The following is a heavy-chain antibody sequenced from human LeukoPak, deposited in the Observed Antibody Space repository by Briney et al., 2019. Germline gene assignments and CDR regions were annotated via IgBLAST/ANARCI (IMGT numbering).Heavy chain of an antibody. Sequence: PGGSLRLSYAASGFTFSDYYMSWIRQAPGKGLEWVSYISSSGSTIYYADSVKGRFTISRDNAKNSLYLQMNSLRAEDTAVYYCARDAMTYCGGDCRYSVNMDVWGKGTTVTVSS. D-gene: IGHD2-21*01. CDR1: GFTFSDYY. CDR2: ISSSGSTI. V-gene: IGHV3-11*04. J-gene: IGHJ6*03. CDR3: ARDAMTYCGGDCRYSVNMDV.